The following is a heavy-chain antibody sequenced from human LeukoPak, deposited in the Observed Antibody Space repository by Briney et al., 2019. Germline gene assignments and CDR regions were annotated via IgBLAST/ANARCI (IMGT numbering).Heavy chain of an antibody. Sequence: PGGSLRLSCAASEFTFSSYSMNWVRQAPGKGLEWVSSISSSSNYIYYADSVKGRFTISRDNAKNSLYLQMNSLRGEDTALYYCAKDDVSSSPWLYGMDVWGQGTTVTVSS. D-gene: IGHD6-6*01. CDR2: ISSSSNYI. J-gene: IGHJ6*02. CDR1: EFTFSSYS. V-gene: IGHV3-21*04. CDR3: AKDDVSSSPWLYGMDV.